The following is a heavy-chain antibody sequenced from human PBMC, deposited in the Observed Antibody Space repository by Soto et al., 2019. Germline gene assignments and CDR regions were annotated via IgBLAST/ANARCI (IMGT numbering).Heavy chain of an antibody. D-gene: IGHD3-3*01. Sequence: SETLSLTCAVYGGSFSGYYWSWIRQPPGKGLGWIGEINHSGSTNYNPSLKSRVTISVDTSKNQFSLKLSSVTAADTAVYYCARGDIWSGYPYYYYYGMDVWGQGTKVTVSS. CDR3: ARGDIWSGYPYYYYYGMDV. CDR1: GGSFSGYY. J-gene: IGHJ6*02. V-gene: IGHV4-34*01. CDR2: INHSGST.